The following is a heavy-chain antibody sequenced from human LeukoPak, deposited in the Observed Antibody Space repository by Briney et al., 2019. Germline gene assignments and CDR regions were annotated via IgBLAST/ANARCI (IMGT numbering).Heavy chain of an antibody. CDR3: AREADYYDSSGYSDAFDI. CDR2: IYYSGST. J-gene: IGHJ3*02. D-gene: IGHD3-22*01. V-gene: IGHV4-39*02. Sequence: SSETLSLTCTVSGGSISGSSYYWGWIRQPPGKGLEWIGSIYYSGSTYYNPSLKSRVTISVDTSKNQFSLKLSSVTAADTAVYYCAREADYYDSSGYSDAFDIWGQGTMVTVSS. CDR1: GGSISGSSYY.